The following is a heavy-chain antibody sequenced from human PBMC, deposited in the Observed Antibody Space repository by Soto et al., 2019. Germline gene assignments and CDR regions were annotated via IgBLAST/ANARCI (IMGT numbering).Heavy chain of an antibody. CDR1: GFTFSSYW. D-gene: IGHD6-13*01. J-gene: IGHJ6*02. CDR2: IKQDGSEK. Sequence: GGSLRLSCAASGFTFSSYWMSWVRQAPGKGLEWVANIKQDGSEKYYVDSVKGRFTISRDNAKDSLYLQMNSLRVEDAAVYSCDCDRGIEEAGPYYYYGFDVWGQGTMVTVSS. V-gene: IGHV3-7*01. CDR3: DCDRGIEEAGPYYYYGFDV.